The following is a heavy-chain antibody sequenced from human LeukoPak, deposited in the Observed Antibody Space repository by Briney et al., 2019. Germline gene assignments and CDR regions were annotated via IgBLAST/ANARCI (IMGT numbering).Heavy chain of an antibody. Sequence: SETLSLTCAVSGGSISSSNWWSWVRQPPGKGLEWIGEIYHDGSTNYTPSLKSRVTMSVDNSKNQFSLKLSSVTAADTAVYYCAGSKDFGGSSLDYWGQGTLVTVSS. D-gene: IGHD4-23*01. J-gene: IGHJ4*02. V-gene: IGHV4-4*02. CDR2: IYHDGST. CDR1: GGSISSSNW. CDR3: AGSKDFGGSSLDY.